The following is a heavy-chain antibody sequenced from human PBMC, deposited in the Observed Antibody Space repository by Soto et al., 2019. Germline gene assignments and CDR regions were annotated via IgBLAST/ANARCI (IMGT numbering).Heavy chain of an antibody. V-gene: IGHV1-69*06. CDR1: GGAFGSYT. J-gene: IGHJ6*02. Sequence: QVQLVQSGGEVKKPGSSVKVSCKASGGAFGSYTISWVGRAPGQGLEWMGGIIPNFGTANYAQKFQGRVTIIADNSTTTAYMELTSLRSEDTAVYYCARDLVLYGLDVWGQGTTVTVSS. CDR3: ARDLVLYGLDV. D-gene: IGHD6-13*01. CDR2: IIPNFGTA.